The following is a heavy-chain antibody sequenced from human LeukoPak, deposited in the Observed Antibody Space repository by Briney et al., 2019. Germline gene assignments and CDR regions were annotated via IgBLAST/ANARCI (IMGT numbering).Heavy chain of an antibody. V-gene: IGHV1-18*01. D-gene: IGHD3-22*01. J-gene: IGHJ4*02. CDR1: GYTFATYG. Sequence: ASVKVSCKASGYTFATYGISWVRQAPGQGLEWMGWISAYNGNTNYAQKLQGRVTMTTDTSTSTAYMELRSLRSDDTAVYYCARDLRYYDSEGTADYWGQGTLVTVSS. CDR2: ISAYNGNT. CDR3: ARDLRYYDSEGTADY.